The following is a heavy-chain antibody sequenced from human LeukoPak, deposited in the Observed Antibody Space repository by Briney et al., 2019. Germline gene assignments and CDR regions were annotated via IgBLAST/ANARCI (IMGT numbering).Heavy chain of an antibody. CDR2: IKQDGSEK. CDR3: AREEDGGYSGLN. J-gene: IGHJ4*02. CDR1: GFSVSGYW. D-gene: IGHD5-12*01. Sequence: GGSLRLSCAVSGFSVSGYWMTWVRQAPGKGLEWVANIKQDGSEKNYVDSVKGRFTISRDNAKNSLYLQMNSLRAEDTAVYYCAREEDGGYSGLNWGQGTLVTVSS. V-gene: IGHV3-7*01.